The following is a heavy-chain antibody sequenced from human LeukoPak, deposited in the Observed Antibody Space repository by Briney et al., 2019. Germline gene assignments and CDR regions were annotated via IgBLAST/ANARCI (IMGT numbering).Heavy chain of an antibody. Sequence: SETLSLTCTVSGGSISSSSYYWGWIRQPPGKGLEWIGSIYYSGSTNYNPSLKSRVTISVDTSKNQFSLKLSSVTAADTAVYYCATGGGDYYDSSGYYVRSDYWGQGTLVTVSS. CDR2: IYYSGST. D-gene: IGHD3-22*01. CDR1: GGSISSSSYY. J-gene: IGHJ4*02. CDR3: ATGGGDYYDSSGYYVRSDY. V-gene: IGHV4-39*07.